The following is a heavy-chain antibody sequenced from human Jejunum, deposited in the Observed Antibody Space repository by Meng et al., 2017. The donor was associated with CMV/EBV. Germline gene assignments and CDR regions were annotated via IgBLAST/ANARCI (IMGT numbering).Heavy chain of an antibody. J-gene: IGHJ4*02. D-gene: IGHD3-22*01. CDR1: GFTFRSYA. CDR3: ARPTYYSDGGDYYY. V-gene: IGHV3-23*01. CDR2: ISSGGGAT. Sequence: GFTFRSYAMLWVRQAPGKGLEWVSTISSGGGATYYADSVKGRFTISRDNSRNTLYLHMNSLRAEDTAVFYCARPTYYSDGGDYYYWGQGTLVTVSS.